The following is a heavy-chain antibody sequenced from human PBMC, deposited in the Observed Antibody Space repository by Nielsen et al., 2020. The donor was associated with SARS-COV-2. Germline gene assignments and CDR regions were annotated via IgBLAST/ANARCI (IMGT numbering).Heavy chain of an antibody. CDR3: ARDGRFGEGREGMDV. V-gene: IGHV4-59*01. Sequence: SETLSLTCTVSGGSISSYYWSWIRQPPGKGLEWLGYTYYSGSTNYNPSLKSRVTISVDTSKNQFSLKLSSVTAADTAVYYCARDGRFGEGREGMDVWGQGTTVTVSS. CDR2: TYYSGST. CDR1: GGSISSYY. J-gene: IGHJ6*02. D-gene: IGHD3-10*01.